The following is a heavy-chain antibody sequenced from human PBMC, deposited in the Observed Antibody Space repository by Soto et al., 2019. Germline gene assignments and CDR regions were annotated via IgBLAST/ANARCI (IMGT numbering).Heavy chain of an antibody. CDR2: IIPIFGTA. J-gene: IGHJ6*02. Sequence: SVKVSCRASGGTFSSYAISWVRQAPGQGLEWMGGIIPIFGTANYAQKFQGRVTITADESTSTAYMELSSLRSEDTAGDYCARVKGGYSYGSLYYYSGMDVWAQGTKGTV. V-gene: IGHV1-69*13. D-gene: IGHD5-18*01. CDR3: ARVKGGYSYGSLYYYSGMDV. CDR1: GGTFSSYA.